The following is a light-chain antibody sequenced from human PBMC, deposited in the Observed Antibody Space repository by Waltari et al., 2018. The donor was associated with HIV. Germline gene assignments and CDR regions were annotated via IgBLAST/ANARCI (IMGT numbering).Light chain of an antibody. J-gene: IGLJ3*02. CDR2: DNN. V-gene: IGLV1-51*01. CDR3: GTWDTSLDAGV. CDR1: SPHIGNNY. Sequence: SVLTQPPSVSAAPGQQVTISSPGSSPHIGNNYVSWFQQLPGAAPRFLIYDNNQRPSGVPDRFSGSRSGTSATLGVSGLQPGDEADYYCGTWDTSLDAGVFGGGTKLTVL.